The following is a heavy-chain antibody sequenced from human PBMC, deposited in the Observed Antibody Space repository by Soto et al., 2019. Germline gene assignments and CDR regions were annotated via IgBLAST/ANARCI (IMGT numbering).Heavy chain of an antibody. D-gene: IGHD6-19*01. CDR1: GFTFSSYW. Sequence: EVQLVESGGGLVQPGGSLRLSCAASGFTFSSYWMYWVRQAPGKGLVCVSRTNSDGSDTSYADSVQGRFTISRDNAKNTLYLQMHSLRAEDTDVYYCARDRGWSLFDYWGQGTLVTVSS. CDR2: TNSDGSDT. J-gene: IGHJ4*02. CDR3: ARDRGWSLFDY. V-gene: IGHV3-74*01.